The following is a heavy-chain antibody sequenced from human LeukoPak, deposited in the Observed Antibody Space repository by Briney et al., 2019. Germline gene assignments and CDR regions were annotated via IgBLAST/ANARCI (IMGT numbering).Heavy chain of an antibody. CDR3: AKDRVGAMFYFDY. CDR1: GFPFSSYG. D-gene: IGHD1-26*01. Sequence: GGSLRLSCAASGFPFSSYGMSWVRQAPGKGLEGVAGISGSGVTTYYADSVKGRFTISRDNSKNTLYLQVNSLRAEDTAVYHCAKDRVGAMFYFDYWGQGTLVTVCS. J-gene: IGHJ4*02. V-gene: IGHV3-23*01. CDR2: ISGSGVTT.